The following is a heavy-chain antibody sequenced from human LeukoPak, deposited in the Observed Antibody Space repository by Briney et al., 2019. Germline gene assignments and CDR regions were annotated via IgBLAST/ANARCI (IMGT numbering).Heavy chain of an antibody. V-gene: IGHV1-58*01. CDR2: IVVGSGNT. CDR3: AADIPYYYGSGSYSPYYYYGMDV. CDR1: GFTFTSSA. D-gene: IGHD3-10*01. Sequence: SVKVSCKASGFTFTSSAGQWVRQARGQRLEWIGWIVVGSGNTNYAQKFQERVTITRDMSTSTAYMELSSLRSEDTAVYYCAADIPYYYGSGSYSPYYYYGMDVWGKGTTVTVSS. J-gene: IGHJ6*04.